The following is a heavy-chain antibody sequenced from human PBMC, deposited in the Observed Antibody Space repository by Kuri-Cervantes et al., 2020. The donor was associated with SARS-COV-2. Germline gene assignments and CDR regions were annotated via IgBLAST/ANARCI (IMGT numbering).Heavy chain of an antibody. CDR1: GFTFSSYA. J-gene: IGHJ4*02. CDR2: ISYDGSNN. Sequence: GGSLRLSCSASGFTFSSYAMHWVRQAPGKGLEWVAIISYDGSNNYYADSVKGRFTISRDNSKNTLYLQMNSLRAEDTAVYYCARDRVGVHDYWGQGTLVTVSS. V-gene: IGHV3-30-3*01. CDR3: ARDRVGVHDY. D-gene: IGHD2-21*01.